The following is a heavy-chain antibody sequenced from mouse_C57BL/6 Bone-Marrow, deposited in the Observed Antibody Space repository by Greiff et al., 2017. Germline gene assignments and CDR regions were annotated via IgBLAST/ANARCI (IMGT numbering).Heavy chain of an antibody. CDR1: GCSITSGHY. J-gene: IGHJ2*01. CDR3: AREDEGYY. Sequence: VQPPESGPGLVKPSQSLSLTCPVTGCSITSGHYWIWIRQFPGNKLEWMGYISYDGSNNNNPSLKNRISITRDTSKNQFFLKLNTVATEDTATYCCAREDEGYYWGQGTTLTVSS. V-gene: IGHV3-6*01. CDR2: ISYDGSN.